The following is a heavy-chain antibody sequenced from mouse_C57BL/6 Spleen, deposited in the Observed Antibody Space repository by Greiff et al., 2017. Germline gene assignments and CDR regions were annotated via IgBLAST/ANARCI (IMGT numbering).Heavy chain of an antibody. Sequence: EVMLVESGGGLVQPGGSLKLSCAASGFTFSDAWMDWVRQSPEKGLEWVAEIRNKANNHATYYAESVKGRFTISRDDSESSVYLQMNSLRAEDTGIYYCTRGYDGYWYFEVGAQGPRSPSPQ. CDR2: IRNKANNHAT. D-gene: IGHD2-2*01. J-gene: IGHJ1*03. CDR3: TRGYDGYWYFEV. CDR1: GFTFSDAW. V-gene: IGHV6-6*01.